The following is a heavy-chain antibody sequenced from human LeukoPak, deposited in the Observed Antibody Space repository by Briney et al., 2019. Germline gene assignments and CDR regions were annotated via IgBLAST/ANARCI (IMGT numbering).Heavy chain of an antibody. V-gene: IGHV4-31*03. CDR3: ASPTTMTTAIEY. CDR2: IYYSGST. J-gene: IGHJ4*02. Sequence: PSETLSLTCTVSGGSISSGGYYWSWIRQHPGKGLEWIGYIYYSGSTYYNPSLKSRVTISVDTSKNQFSLKLGSVTAADTAVYYCASPTTMTTAIEYWGQGTLVTVSS. D-gene: IGHD4-17*01. CDR1: GGSISSGGYY.